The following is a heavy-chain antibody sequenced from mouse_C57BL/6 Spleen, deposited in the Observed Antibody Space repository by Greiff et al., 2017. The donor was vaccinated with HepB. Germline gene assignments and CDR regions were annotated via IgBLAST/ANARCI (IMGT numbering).Heavy chain of an antibody. CDR3: ARSPTTGFDY. V-gene: IGHV1-4*01. CDR2: INPSSGYT. J-gene: IGHJ2*01. D-gene: IGHD1-1*01. CDR1: GYTFPSYT. Sequence: QVQLKESGADLARPGASVTMSCKASGYTFPSYTMHWVKQRPGQGLEWIGYINPSSGYTKYNPKFKDKATLTADKSSSTSYMQLSSLTSENSAVYYCARSPTTGFDYWGQGTTLTVSS.